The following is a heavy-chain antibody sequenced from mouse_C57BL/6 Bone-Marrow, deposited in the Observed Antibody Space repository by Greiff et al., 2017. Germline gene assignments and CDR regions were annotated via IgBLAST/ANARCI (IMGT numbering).Heavy chain of an antibody. CDR1: GYTFTSYW. Sequence: VQLQQPGAELVKPGASVKLSCKASGYTFTSYWMHWVKQRPGRGLEWIGRIDPNSGGTKYNEKFKSKATLTVDQPSSTAYMQLSSLTSEDSAVYYCARDEVIYEGLAGFAYWGQGTLVTVSA. V-gene: IGHV1-72*01. CDR2: IDPNSGGT. J-gene: IGHJ3*01. D-gene: IGHD2-3*01. CDR3: ARDEVIYEGLAGFAY.